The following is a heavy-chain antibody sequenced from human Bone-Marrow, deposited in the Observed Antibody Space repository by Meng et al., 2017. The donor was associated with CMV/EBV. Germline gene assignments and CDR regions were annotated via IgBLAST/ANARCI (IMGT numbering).Heavy chain of an antibody. J-gene: IGHJ4*02. D-gene: IGHD2/OR15-2a*01. CDR3: AQRIYIDSYYFDS. CDR2: LYYNGDT. CDR1: GGPISSNSY. Sequence: QPQLQESGPGTVKPSETLSLTCTVSGGPISSNSYWGWIRQSPGKGLEWIGSLYYNGDTYYNPSLKSRVTLSVDTSKNQFSLKLNSVIAADTAVYYCAQRIYIDSYYFDSWGQGTLVTVSS. V-gene: IGHV4-39*07.